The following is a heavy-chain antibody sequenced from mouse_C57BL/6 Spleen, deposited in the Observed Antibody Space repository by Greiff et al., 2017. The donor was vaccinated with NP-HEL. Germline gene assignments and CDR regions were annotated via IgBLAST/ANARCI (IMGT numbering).Heavy chain of an antibody. J-gene: IGHJ4*01. CDR3: ARADSNLYAMDY. Sequence: VQLQQSGAELVKPGASVKISCKASGYAFSSYWMNWVKQRPGKGLEWIGQIYPGDGDTNYNGKFKGKDTLTADKSSSTAYMQLSSLTSEDSAVYFCARADSNLYAMDYWGQGNSVTVSS. V-gene: IGHV1-80*01. D-gene: IGHD2-5*01. CDR2: IYPGDGDT. CDR1: GYAFSSYW.